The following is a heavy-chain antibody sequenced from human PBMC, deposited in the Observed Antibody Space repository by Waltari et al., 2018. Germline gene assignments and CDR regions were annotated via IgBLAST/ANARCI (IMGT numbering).Heavy chain of an antibody. CDR3: ARYYYDSSGYHGGYYYMDV. CDR1: GGSISSGGYY. J-gene: IGHJ6*03. D-gene: IGHD3-22*01. CDR2: IYYSGST. V-gene: IGHV4-31*03. Sequence: QVQLQESGPGLVKPSQTLSLTCTVSGGSISSGGYYWSWLRQHPGKGLEWIGYIYYSGSTNYNPSLKSRVTISVDTSKNQFSLKLSSVTAADTAVYYCARYYYDSSGYHGGYYYMDVWGKGTTVTVSS.